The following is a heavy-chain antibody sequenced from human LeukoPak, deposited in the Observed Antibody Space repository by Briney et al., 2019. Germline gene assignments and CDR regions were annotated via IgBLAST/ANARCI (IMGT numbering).Heavy chain of an antibody. J-gene: IGHJ4*02. CDR1: GGSFSGYY. Sequence: SETLSLTCAVYGGSFSGYYWSWIRQPPGKGLEWIGEINHSGSTNYNPSLKSRVTISVDTSKNQFSLKLSSVTAADTAVYYCAKAIFGVVSYFDYWGQGTLVTVSS. V-gene: IGHV4-34*01. CDR3: AKAIFGVVSYFDY. D-gene: IGHD3-3*01. CDR2: INHSGST.